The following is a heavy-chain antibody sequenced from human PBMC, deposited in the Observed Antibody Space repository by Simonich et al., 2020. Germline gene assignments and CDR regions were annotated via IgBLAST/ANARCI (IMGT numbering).Heavy chain of an antibody. D-gene: IGHD3-9*01. J-gene: IGHJ4*02. CDR3: ARFRGRYFDWLFDY. Sequence: EVQLVESGGGLVQPGGSLRLSCAASGFTFSSYWMSWVRQAPGKGRGGVAKIKQDGSGKYYVDSVKGRFTISRDNAKNSLYLQMNSLRAEDTAVYYCARFRGRYFDWLFDYWGQGTLVTVSS. CDR2: IKQDGSGK. CDR1: GFTFSSYW. V-gene: IGHV3-7*01.